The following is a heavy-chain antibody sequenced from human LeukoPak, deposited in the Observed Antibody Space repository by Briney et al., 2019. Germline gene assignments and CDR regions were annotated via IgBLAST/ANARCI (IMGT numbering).Heavy chain of an antibody. D-gene: IGHD2-2*01. CDR1: GFSFSTFG. Sequence: PGGSLRLSCAASGFSFSTFGMHWVRQTPGKGLEWVSHISKDETNKYYADSVKGRFTISRDTSKNTLFLQMNSLRVEDTAVYYCAKVEYQPFIWGQGTMVTVSS. J-gene: IGHJ3*02. V-gene: IGHV3-30*18. CDR2: ISKDETNK. CDR3: AKVEYQPFI.